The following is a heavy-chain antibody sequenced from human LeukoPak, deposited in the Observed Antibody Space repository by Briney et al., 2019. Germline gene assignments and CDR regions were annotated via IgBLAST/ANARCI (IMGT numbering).Heavy chain of an antibody. V-gene: IGHV4-61*02. CDR1: GGSISSGSYY. J-gene: IGHJ6*03. CDR2: IYTSGST. Sequence: SQTLSLTCTVSGGSISSGSYYWSWIRQPAGKGREWIGRIYTSGSTNYNPSLKSRVTISVDTSKNQFSLKLSSVTAADTAVYYCARDAGYHYDFWSGSAYYYYMDVWGKGTTVTVSS. D-gene: IGHD3-3*01. CDR3: ARDAGYHYDFWSGSAYYYYMDV.